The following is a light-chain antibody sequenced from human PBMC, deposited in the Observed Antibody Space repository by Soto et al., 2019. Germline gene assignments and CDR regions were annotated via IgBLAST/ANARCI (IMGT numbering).Light chain of an antibody. J-gene: IGKJ2*01. CDR3: QQYGSSPYT. Sequence: EIVLTQSPATLSLSPGERATLSCGASQRISSSYLAWYQQKPGLAPRLLIYDASSRATGIPDRFSGSGSGTDFTHTNSIQAPEYFAVYYCQQYGSSPYTVGQGTKLEIK. V-gene: IGKV3D-20*01. CDR2: DAS. CDR1: QRISSSY.